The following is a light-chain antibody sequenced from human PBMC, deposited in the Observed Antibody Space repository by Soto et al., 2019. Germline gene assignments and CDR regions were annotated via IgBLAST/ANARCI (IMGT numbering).Light chain of an antibody. CDR1: QSVITN. V-gene: IGKV3-20*01. CDR2: GAH. CDR3: QQYGSSPRT. Sequence: TVMTQSPGSLSVSPGEIATLSCRASQSVITNLAWFQQKAGQAPRLLISGAHNRAPGIPDRFSGSGSGTDFTLTISRLEPEDFAVYYCQQYGSSPRTFGQGTKVDIK. J-gene: IGKJ1*01.